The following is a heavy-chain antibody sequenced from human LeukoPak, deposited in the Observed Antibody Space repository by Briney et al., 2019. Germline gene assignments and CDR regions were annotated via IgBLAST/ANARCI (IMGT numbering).Heavy chain of an antibody. J-gene: IGHJ4*02. CDR3: ARRVADSWYFDY. CDR2: IYPGDSDT. D-gene: IGHD6-13*01. Sequence: GESLKISCRGSGYSFTTYWIGWVRQMPGKGLEWMGIIYPGDSDTRYSPSFQGPVTISADKSISTAYLQWSSLKASDTAIYYCARRVADSWYFDYWGQGTLVTVSS. V-gene: IGHV5-51*01. CDR1: GYSFTTYW.